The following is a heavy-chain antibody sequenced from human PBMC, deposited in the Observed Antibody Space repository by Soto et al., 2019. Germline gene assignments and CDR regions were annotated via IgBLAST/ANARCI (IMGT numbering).Heavy chain of an antibody. D-gene: IGHD1-26*01. Sequence: PEGPLRLSCAASGFTVAHTYMSWVRQAPGRGLEWGFVIYPVGTTYYADSVKGRFTVSRDNSKYTLYLQDISLRADDTAIYYCARDPFQPVGLWGQGTLVTVSS. V-gene: IGHV3-66*01. CDR3: ARDPFQPVGL. J-gene: IGHJ4*02. CDR1: GFTVAHTY. CDR2: IYPVGTT.